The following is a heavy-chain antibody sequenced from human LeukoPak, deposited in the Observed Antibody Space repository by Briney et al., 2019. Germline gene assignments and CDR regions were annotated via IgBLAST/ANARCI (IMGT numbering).Heavy chain of an antibody. CDR3: ARRNYYDSSGYVSVE. D-gene: IGHD3-22*01. Sequence: SETLSLTCTVSGGSISSYYWSWIRQPAGKGLEWIGRIYTSGSTNYNPSLKSRVTISVDTSQNQFSLKLSSVTAADTAVYYCARRNYYDSSGYVSVEWSQGTLVTVSS. CDR1: GGSISSYY. CDR2: IYTSGST. V-gene: IGHV4-4*07. J-gene: IGHJ4*02.